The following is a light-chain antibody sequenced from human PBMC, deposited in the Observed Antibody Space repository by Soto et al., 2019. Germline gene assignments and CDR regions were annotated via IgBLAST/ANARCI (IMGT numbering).Light chain of an antibody. CDR1: QSISSW. CDR3: QQYNSYST. Sequence: DILMTQSPSTLSASVGDRVTITCRASQSISSWLAWYQQKPGKAPKVLIYKASSLQSGVPSRFSGSGSGTEFTLTISSLQPDDFATYYCQQYNSYSTFGQGTKVEIK. V-gene: IGKV1-5*03. J-gene: IGKJ1*01. CDR2: KAS.